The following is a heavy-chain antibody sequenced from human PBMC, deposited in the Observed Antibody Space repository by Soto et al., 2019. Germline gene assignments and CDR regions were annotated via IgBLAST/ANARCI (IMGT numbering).Heavy chain of an antibody. J-gene: IGHJ4*02. Sequence: EVQLLESGGGLVQPGGSLRLSCEASGFTFSTSAMSWVRQAPGKGLEWVSTISGSGGGKYYADSVNGRFTISGDNSQNTLFLQMNSLRAEDTALYYCARNWGIFDYWGQGTLVTVSS. D-gene: IGHD7-27*01. CDR2: ISGSGGGK. CDR1: GFTFSTSA. V-gene: IGHV3-23*01. CDR3: ARNWGIFDY.